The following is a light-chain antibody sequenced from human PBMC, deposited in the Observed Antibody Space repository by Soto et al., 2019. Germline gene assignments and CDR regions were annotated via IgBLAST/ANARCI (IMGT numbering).Light chain of an antibody. CDR1: QSISTW. V-gene: IGKV1-5*03. Sequence: DIQMTQSPSTLSASVGDRVTKTCRASQSISTWLAWYQQKPRKAPKLLIYKASNLEDGVPSRFSGSGSGTEFTITISSLQPDDFATYYCQQYNTYPLTFGGGTKVDIK. CDR3: QQYNTYPLT. CDR2: KAS. J-gene: IGKJ4*01.